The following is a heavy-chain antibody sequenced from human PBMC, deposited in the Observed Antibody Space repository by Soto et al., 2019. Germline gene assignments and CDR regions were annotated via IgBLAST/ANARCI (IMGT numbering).Heavy chain of an antibody. Sequence: EVQLLESGGGLVQPGGSLRLSCAASGFTFNNYAMSWVRQAPGKGLEWVSTITGGGAGTYYADSVKGRFTISRDNSNHTLYLQMNSLRVEYTPPYYCAKCFRNYAADNFDNWGQGTGVTVSS. J-gene: IGHJ4*02. V-gene: IGHV3-23*01. CDR1: GFTFNNYA. CDR2: ITGGGAGT. D-gene: IGHD4-4*01. CDR3: AKCFRNYAADNFDN.